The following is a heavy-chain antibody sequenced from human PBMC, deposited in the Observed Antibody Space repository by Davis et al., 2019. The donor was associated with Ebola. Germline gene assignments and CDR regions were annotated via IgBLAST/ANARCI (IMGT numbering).Heavy chain of an antibody. CDR2: IIPILGIA. D-gene: IGHD6-13*01. J-gene: IGHJ4*02. CDR3: AREVGAAAGTDY. V-gene: IGHV1-69*04. CDR1: GYAFTNYL. Sequence: SVKVSCKASGYAFTNYLVHWVRQAPGQGLEWMGRIIPILGIANYAQKFQGRVTITADKSTSTAYMELSSLRSEDTAVYYCAREVGAAAGTDYWGQGTLVTVSS.